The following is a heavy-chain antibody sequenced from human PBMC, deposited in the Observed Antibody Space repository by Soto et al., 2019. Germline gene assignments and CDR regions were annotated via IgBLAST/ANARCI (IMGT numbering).Heavy chain of an antibody. V-gene: IGHV1-18*01. CDR2: IGAYNGDT. Sequence: ASVNVSCKSSGYTFSTYCISWVRQAPGQGLKWMGWIGAYNGDTNYAQKLQGRVTMTTDTSTSTAYMELTSLRSDDTAIYYCARDRGYSPDSFDIWGQGTMVTVSS. D-gene: IGHD5-18*01. CDR3: ARDRGYSPDSFDI. J-gene: IGHJ3*02. CDR1: GYTFSTYC.